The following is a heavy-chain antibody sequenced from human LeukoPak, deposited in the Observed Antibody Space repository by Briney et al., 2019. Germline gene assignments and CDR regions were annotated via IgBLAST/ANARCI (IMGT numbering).Heavy chain of an antibody. CDR2: IFYSGST. CDR3: ARQAFGTYSSSWVYYYYYMDV. D-gene: IGHD6-13*01. V-gene: IGHV4-39*01. Sequence: SETLSLTCTVSGGSINTSSYYWGWIRQPPGKGLEWIGTIFYSGSTYYNPSLKSRVTISVDTSKNQLSLKLSSVTAADTAVYYCARQAFGTYSSSWVYYYYYMDVWGKGTTVTVSS. CDR1: GGSINTSSYY. J-gene: IGHJ6*03.